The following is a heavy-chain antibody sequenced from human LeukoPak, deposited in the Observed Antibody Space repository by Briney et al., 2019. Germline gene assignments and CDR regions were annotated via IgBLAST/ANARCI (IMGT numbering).Heavy chain of an antibody. J-gene: IGHJ4*02. V-gene: IGHV4-4*09. D-gene: IGHD6-25*01. CDR2: IYPSGNS. CDR1: GGSISVYY. Sequence: PSETLSLTCTVSGGSISVYYWNWIRQPPGKGLEWLGYIYPSGNSDYNPTLKSRVSMSVDTSKKQISLRLSSVSAADTAVYYCTRRTRIAAGVYNIDFWGQGTLVTVSS. CDR3: TRRTRIAAGVYNIDF.